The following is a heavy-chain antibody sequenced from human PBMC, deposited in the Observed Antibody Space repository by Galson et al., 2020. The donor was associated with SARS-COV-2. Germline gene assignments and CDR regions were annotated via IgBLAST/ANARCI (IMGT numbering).Heavy chain of an antibody. D-gene: IGHD5-12*01. CDR3: TGIVVFPVSIPGYTGYDQGLSFDF. J-gene: IGHJ4*02. CDR2: IGSRTKGYAT. CDR1: GFMFNASD. Sequence: GGSLRLSCVGSGFMFNASDMHWVRQASGKGLEWVGHIGSRTKGYATTYAASVEGRFSISRDDSKNMVYLHMNSLKAEDTAVYFCTGIVVFPVSIPGYTGYDQGLSFDFWGQGVLVTVSS. V-gene: IGHV3-73*01.